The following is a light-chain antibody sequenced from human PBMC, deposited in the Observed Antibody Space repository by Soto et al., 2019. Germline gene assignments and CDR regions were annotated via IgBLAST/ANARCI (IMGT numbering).Light chain of an antibody. CDR1: SSNIGATYD. V-gene: IGLV1-40*01. J-gene: IGLJ1*01. CDR3: QPYPTSLSAYYV. Sequence: QSVLTQPPSVSGAPGQRVTISCTGSSSNIGATYDVQWYQQLPGTAPKLLIYGNSNRPSGVPDRFSGSKSGTSASLAITGLQADDEADFYCQPYPTSLSAYYVSGIGTKVTVL. CDR2: GNS.